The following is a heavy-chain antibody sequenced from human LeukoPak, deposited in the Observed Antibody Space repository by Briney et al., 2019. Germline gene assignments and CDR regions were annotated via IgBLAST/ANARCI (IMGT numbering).Heavy chain of an antibody. D-gene: IGHD5-18*01. CDR2: ISAYNGNT. J-gene: IGHJ4*02. V-gene: IGHV1-18*01. Sequence: ASVKVSCKASGYTFTSYGISWVRQAAGQGLEWMGWISAYNGNTNYAQKLQGRVTMTTDTSTSTAYMELRSLRSDDTAVYYCARDTGGYSYGDQNDYWGQGALVTVSS. CDR3: ARDTGGYSYGDQNDY. CDR1: GYTFTSYG.